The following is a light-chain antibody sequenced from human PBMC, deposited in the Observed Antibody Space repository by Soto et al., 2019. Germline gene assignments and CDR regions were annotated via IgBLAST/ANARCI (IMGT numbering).Light chain of an antibody. CDR3: SSYISSSTYV. J-gene: IGLJ1*01. CDR1: SSDIGRYNY. V-gene: IGLV2-14*01. CDR2: DVS. Sequence: SALTQPASVSGSPGQSITILCTGTSSDIGRYNYVSWYQQYPGKAPKFMIYDVSNRPSGVSNRFSGSKSGNTASLTISGLQAEDEADYYCSSYISSSTYVFGTGTTVTV.